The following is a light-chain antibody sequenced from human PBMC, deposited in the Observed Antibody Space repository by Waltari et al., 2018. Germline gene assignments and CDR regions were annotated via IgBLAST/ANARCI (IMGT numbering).Light chain of an antibody. Sequence: EVVLPQSPDTLSLYPGERATLPCWARQRLTKRYLAWSQQNPGQAPRLLIYGSSSRAAGIPERFSGSGSGTDFTLTISRLEPEDSAVYYCQQYGSSILYTFGQGTKLEIK. V-gene: IGKV3-20*01. CDR2: GSS. CDR1: QRLTKRY. CDR3: QQYGSSILYT. J-gene: IGKJ2*01.